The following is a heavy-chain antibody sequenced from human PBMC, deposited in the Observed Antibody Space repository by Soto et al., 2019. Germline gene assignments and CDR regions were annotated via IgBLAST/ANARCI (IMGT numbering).Heavy chain of an antibody. CDR1: GFTFSSYA. CDR3: STTGGGILYYFDY. D-gene: IGHD2-15*01. J-gene: IGHJ4*02. Sequence: QVQLVESGGGVVQPGRSLRLSCAASGFTFSSYAMHWVRQAPGKGLEWVAVISYDGSNKYYADSVKGRFNISRDTSKNTLYLQMNSLRAEDTAVYYCSTTGGGILYYFDYWGQGTLVTVSS. CDR2: ISYDGSNK. V-gene: IGHV3-30-3*01.